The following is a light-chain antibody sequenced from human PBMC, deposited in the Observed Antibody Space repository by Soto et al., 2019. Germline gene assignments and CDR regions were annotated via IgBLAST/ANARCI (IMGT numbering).Light chain of an antibody. V-gene: IGLV2-14*01. CDR1: SSDVGGYNY. CDR3: SSYTSSSPHV. J-gene: IGLJ1*01. CDR2: EVS. Sequence: QSVLTQPASVSGSPGQSITISCTGTSSDVGGYNYVSWYQQHPGKAPKLMIYEVSNRPAGVSNRFSGSKSGNTAALTISGLQAEDEADYYCSSYTSSSPHVFGTGTKLTVL.